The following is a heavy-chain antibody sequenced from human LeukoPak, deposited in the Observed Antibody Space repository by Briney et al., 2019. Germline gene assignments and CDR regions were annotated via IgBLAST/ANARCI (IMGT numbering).Heavy chain of an antibody. CDR3: ARVSKSIDAFDI. Sequence: AASVKVSCKASGYTFTSYYMHWVRQAPGQGLEWMGIINPSGGSTSYAQKFQGRVTMTRDMSTSTVYMELSSLRSEDTAVYYCARVSKSIDAFDIWGQGTMVTASS. V-gene: IGHV1-46*01. J-gene: IGHJ3*02. CDR2: INPSGGST. CDR1: GYTFTSYY.